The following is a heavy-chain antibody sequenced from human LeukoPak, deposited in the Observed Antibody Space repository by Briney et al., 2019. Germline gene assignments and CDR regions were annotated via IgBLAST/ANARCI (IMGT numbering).Heavy chain of an antibody. J-gene: IGHJ4*02. CDR3: ARGPNLVYFDY. Sequence: GGSLRLSCGASGFTFTTHAMNWVRQAPGKGLEWVSTISGSGSNTYYADSVKGRFTISRDNSQNTLYLQMNSLRAEDTAVYYCARGPNLVYFDYWGQGTLVTVSS. CDR1: GFTFTTHA. V-gene: IGHV3-23*01. D-gene: IGHD6-6*01. CDR2: ISGSGSNT.